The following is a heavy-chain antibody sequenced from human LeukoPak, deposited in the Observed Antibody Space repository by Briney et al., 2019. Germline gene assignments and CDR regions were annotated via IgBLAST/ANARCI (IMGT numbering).Heavy chain of an antibody. J-gene: IGHJ4*02. CDR2: ISAYNGNT. D-gene: IGHD5/OR15-5a*01. Sequence: ASVKVSCKASGYTFTNYAMNWVRQAPGQGLEWMGWISAYNGNTNYAQKLQGRVTMTTDTSTSTAYMELRSLRSDDTAVYYCARDLDVMSAPGATNYWGQGTLVTVSS. CDR3: ARDLDVMSAPGATNY. CDR1: GYTFTNYA. V-gene: IGHV1-18*01.